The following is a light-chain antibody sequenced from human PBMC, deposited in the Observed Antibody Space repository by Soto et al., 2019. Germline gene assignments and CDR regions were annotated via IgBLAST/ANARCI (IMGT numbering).Light chain of an antibody. CDR1: QTVRNNY. CDR3: QQFSSYPLT. V-gene: IGKV3-20*01. Sequence: EFVLTQSPGTLSLSPGARATLSCTASQTVRNNYLAWYQQKPGQAPRLLIYDASSRATGIPDRFSGGGSGTDFTLTISRLEPEDVAVYYCQQFSSYPLTFGGGTKVDIK. CDR2: DAS. J-gene: IGKJ4*01.